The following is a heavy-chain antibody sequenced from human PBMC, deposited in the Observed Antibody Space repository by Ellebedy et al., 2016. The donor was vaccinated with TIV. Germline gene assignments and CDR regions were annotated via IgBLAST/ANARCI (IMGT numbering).Heavy chain of an antibody. D-gene: IGHD3-22*01. J-gene: IGHJ4*02. CDR2: IDPTDSYT. CDR3: AGASQIVNNYED. CDR1: EYSFSSHR. V-gene: IGHV5-10-1*01. Sequence: GESLKISCKGSEYSFSSHRISWVRQMPGKGLEWMGRIDPTDSYTNYSPSFQGHVTISIDKSISTAYLQWSSLKASDSAMYYCAGASQIVNNYEDWGQGTLVTVSS.